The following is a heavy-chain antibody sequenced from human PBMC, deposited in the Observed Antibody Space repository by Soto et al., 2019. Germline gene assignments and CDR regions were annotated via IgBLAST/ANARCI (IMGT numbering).Heavy chain of an antibody. CDR2: INAGNGNT. D-gene: IGHD6-6*01. Sequence: ASVKVSCKASGYTFTSYAMHWVRQAPGQRLEWMGWINAGNGNTKYSQKFQGRVTITRDTSASTAYMELSSLRSEDTAVYYCARDRSGAARLNWFDPWGQGTLVTVS. CDR3: ARDRSGAARLNWFDP. CDR1: GYTFTSYA. J-gene: IGHJ5*02. V-gene: IGHV1-3*01.